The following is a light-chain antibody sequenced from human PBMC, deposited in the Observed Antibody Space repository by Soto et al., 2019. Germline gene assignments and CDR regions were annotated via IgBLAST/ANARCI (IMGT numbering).Light chain of an antibody. CDR1: SSDVSGYNY. CDR2: DVS. V-gene: IGLV2-14*01. J-gene: IGLJ1*01. Sequence: QSALTQPASVSGSPGQSITISCTGISSDVSGYNYVSWYQQHPGKAPKLMIYDVSNRPSGVSNRFSGSKSSNTASLTISGLQADDEADYYCSSYTRSSSSYVFGTGTKVTVL. CDR3: SSYTRSSSSYV.